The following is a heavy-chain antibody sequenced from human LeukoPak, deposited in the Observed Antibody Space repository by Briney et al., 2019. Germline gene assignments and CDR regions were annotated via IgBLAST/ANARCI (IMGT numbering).Heavy chain of an antibody. J-gene: IGHJ4*02. V-gene: IGHV7-4-1*02. CDR2: INTNTGNP. CDR3: ARDSPISMVRGVNDY. D-gene: IGHD3-10*01. Sequence: EASVKVSCKASGYTFTSYAMNWVRQAPGQGLEWMGWINTNTGNPTYTQGFTGRFVFSLDTSVGTAYLQISSLKAEDTAVYYCARDSPISMVRGVNDYWGQGTLVTVSS. CDR1: GYTFTSYA.